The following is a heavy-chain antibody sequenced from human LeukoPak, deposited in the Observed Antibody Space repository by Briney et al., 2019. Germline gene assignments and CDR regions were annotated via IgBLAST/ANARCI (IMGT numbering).Heavy chain of an antibody. CDR2: IYYSGST. CDR1: GGSISSGGYY. V-gene: IGHV4-31*03. Sequence: PSQTLSLTRTVSGGSISSGGYYWSWIRQHPGKGLEWIGYIYYSGSTYYNPSLKSRVTISVDTSKNQFSLKLSSVTAADTAVYYCASQHYGGKVHYDYWGQGTLVTVSS. CDR3: ASQHYGGKVHYDY. J-gene: IGHJ4*02. D-gene: IGHD4-23*01.